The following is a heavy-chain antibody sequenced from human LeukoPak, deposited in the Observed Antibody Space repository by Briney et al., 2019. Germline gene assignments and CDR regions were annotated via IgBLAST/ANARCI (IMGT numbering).Heavy chain of an antibody. Sequence: VASVKVSCKASGFTFTSYDINWVRQASEQGLEWMGWMNPNNGNTGYAQKFQGRVTMTRDTSISTAYMELRGLRSEDTAVYYCVRDGEGVGISVNYRFDPWGQGTLVTVSS. CDR2: MNPNNGNT. V-gene: IGHV1-8*01. D-gene: IGHD3-10*01. CDR3: VRDGEGVGISVNYRFDP. J-gene: IGHJ5*02. CDR1: GFTFTSYD.